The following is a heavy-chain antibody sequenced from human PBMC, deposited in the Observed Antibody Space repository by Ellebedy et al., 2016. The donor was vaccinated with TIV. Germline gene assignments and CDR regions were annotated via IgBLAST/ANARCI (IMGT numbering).Heavy chain of an antibody. CDR1: GGSFSGYY. J-gene: IGHJ4*02. D-gene: IGHD5-12*01. V-gene: IGHV4-34*01. CDR3: ARVSLHSGYDFGY. Sequence: SETLSLXXAVYGGSFSGYYWSWIRQPPGKGLEWIGEINHSGSTNYNPSLKSRVTISVDTSKNQLSLKLSSVTAADTAVYYCARVSLHSGYDFGYWGQGTLVTVAS. CDR2: INHSGST.